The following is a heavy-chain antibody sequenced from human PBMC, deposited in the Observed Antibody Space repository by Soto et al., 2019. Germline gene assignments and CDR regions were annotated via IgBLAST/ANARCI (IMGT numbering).Heavy chain of an antibody. D-gene: IGHD3-3*01. CDR2: IYSSGNT. Sequence: QVHLQESGPGLVKPSETLSLTRSVSGGTISGYYWTWIRQPAGKGLEWIGRIYSSGNTKYNPSLRSRVTMSLDTSNNQFSLRLTSVTAADTAVYYCARGQRFSDWFDPWGQGTLVTVSS. CDR3: ARGQRFSDWFDP. CDR1: GGTISGYY. J-gene: IGHJ5*02. V-gene: IGHV4-4*07.